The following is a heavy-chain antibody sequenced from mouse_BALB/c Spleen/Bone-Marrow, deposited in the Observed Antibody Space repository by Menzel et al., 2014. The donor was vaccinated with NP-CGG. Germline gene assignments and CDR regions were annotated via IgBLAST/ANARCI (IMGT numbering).Heavy chain of an antibody. V-gene: IGHV1-69*02. D-gene: IGHD1-1*01. CDR3: TRSYGSSYEYYFDY. Sequence: VQLQHSVAELVRTGASVKPSCKASGYTFTSYWINWVKQRPGQGLEWIGNIYPSDSYTNYNQKFKDKATLTVDKSSSTAYMQLSSPTSEDSAVYYCTRSYGSSYEYYFDYWGQGTTLTVSS. CDR2: IYPSDSYT. CDR1: GYTFTSYW. J-gene: IGHJ2*01.